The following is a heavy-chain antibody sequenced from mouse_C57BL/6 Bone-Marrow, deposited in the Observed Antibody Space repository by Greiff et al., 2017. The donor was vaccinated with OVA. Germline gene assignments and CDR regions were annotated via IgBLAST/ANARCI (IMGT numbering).Heavy chain of an antibody. J-gene: IGHJ2*01. CDR1: GFTFSSYG. CDR3: ASQDYGSSYAFDY. Sequence: EVQLVESGGDLVKPGGSLKLSCAASGFTFSSYGMSWVRQTPDKRLEWVATISSGGSYTYYPDSVKGRFTISRDNAKNTLYLQMSSLKSEDTAMYYCASQDYGSSYAFDYWGQGTTLTVSS. D-gene: IGHD1-1*01. CDR2: ISSGGSYT. V-gene: IGHV5-6*01.